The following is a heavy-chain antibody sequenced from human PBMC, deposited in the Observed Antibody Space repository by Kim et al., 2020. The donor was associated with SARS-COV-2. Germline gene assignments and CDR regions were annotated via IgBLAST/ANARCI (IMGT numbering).Heavy chain of an antibody. J-gene: IGHJ5*02. D-gene: IGHD1-7*01. CDR1: GYTFTGYY. Sequence: ASVKVSCKASGYTFTGYYMHWVRLAPGQGLEWMGWINPNSGGTNYAQKFQGRVTMTRDTSISTAYMELSRLRSDDTAAYYCARQANWNYEGFGFDPWGQG. CDR3: ARQANWNYEGFGFDP. V-gene: IGHV1-2*02. CDR2: INPNSGGT.